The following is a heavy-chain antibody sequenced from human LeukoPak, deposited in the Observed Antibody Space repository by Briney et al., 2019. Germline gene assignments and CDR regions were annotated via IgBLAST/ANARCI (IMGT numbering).Heavy chain of an antibody. D-gene: IGHD3-10*01. V-gene: IGHV3-15*01. Sequence: GGSLRLFCAASGFTFSNAWMSWVRQAPGKGLEWGGLIKSKNHGGTIDYAAPVKGRFTISRDDSKNTLYLQKSSLKIDDTAVYYCTGFGEGYWGQGTPVTVSS. CDR3: TGFGEGY. CDR1: GFTFSNAW. CDR2: IKSKNHGGTI. J-gene: IGHJ4*02.